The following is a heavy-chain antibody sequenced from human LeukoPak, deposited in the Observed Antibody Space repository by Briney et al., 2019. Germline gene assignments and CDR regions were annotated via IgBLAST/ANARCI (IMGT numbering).Heavy chain of an antibody. CDR2: ISSSSSYI. Sequence: GGSLRLSCAASGFTFSSYSMNWVRQAPGKGLEWVSSISSSSSYIYYAGSVKGRFTISRDNAKNSLYLQMNSLRAEDTAVYYCARASVLLWFGESSNWFDPWGQGTLVTVSS. V-gene: IGHV3-21*01. D-gene: IGHD3-10*01. CDR1: GFTFSSYS. CDR3: ARASVLLWFGESSNWFDP. J-gene: IGHJ5*02.